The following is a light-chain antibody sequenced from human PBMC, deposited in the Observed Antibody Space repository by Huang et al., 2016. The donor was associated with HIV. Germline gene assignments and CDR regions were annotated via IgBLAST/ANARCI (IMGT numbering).Light chain of an antibody. Sequence: EIVLTQSPGTLSLSPGERATLSCRASQSVGIYLAWYQQKPGQAPRLLIDGASTRVTGIPDRCSGGGSGTDFTLGISRLEPEDFAVYYCQQYERPPDTFGHGTKVNIK. CDR2: GAS. CDR3: QQYERPPDT. V-gene: IGKV3-20*01. J-gene: IGKJ3*01. CDR1: QSVGIY.